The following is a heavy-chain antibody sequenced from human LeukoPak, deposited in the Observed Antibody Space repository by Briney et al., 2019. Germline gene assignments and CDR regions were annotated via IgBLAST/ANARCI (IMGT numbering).Heavy chain of an antibody. CDR3: ARERWVGATFYYGMDV. CDR2: ISYDGSNK. Sequence: SLRLSCAASGFTFSSYAMHWVRQAPGKGLEWVAVISYDGSNKYYADSVKGRFTISRDNSKNTLYLQMNSLRAEDTAVYYCARERWVGATFYYGMDVWGQGTTVTVSS. J-gene: IGHJ6*02. D-gene: IGHD1-26*01. V-gene: IGHV3-30-3*01. CDR1: GFTFSSYA.